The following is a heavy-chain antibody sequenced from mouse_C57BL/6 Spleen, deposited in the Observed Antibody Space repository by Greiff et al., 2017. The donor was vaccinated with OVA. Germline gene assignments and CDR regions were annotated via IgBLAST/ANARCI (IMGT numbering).Heavy chain of an antibody. CDR2: IYPGSGST. Sequence: QVQLQQPGAELVKPGASVKMSCKASGYTFTSYWITWVKQRPGQGLEWIGDIYPGSGSTNYNEKFKSKATLTVDTSSSTAYMQLSSLTSEDSAVYYCARGGYYGIYFDYWGQGTTLTVPS. CDR3: ARGGYYGIYFDY. V-gene: IGHV1-55*01. J-gene: IGHJ2*01. D-gene: IGHD2-1*01. CDR1: GYTFTSYW.